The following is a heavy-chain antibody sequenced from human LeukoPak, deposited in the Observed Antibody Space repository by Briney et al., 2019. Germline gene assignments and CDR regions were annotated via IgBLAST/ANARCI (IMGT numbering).Heavy chain of an antibody. CDR1: GFTFSSYA. CDR3: ARARGYCSGGSCYEFDY. CDR2: IGGSGSTT. Sequence: PGGALRLSCAASGFTFSSYAMSWVRQAPGKGLEWVSAIGGSGSTTYYADSVKGRFTISRDNAKNSLYLQMNSLRAEDTAVYYCARARGYCSGGSCYEFDYWGQGTLVTVSS. V-gene: IGHV3-23*01. J-gene: IGHJ4*02. D-gene: IGHD2-15*01.